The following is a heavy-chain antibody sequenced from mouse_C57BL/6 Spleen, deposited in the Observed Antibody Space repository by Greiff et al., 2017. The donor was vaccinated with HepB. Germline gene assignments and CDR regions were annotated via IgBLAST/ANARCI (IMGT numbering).Heavy chain of an antibody. CDR2: INPNNGGT. J-gene: IGHJ4*01. Sequence: EVQLQQSGPELVKPGASVKIPCKASGYTFTDYNMDWVKQSHGKSLEWIGDINPNNGGTIYNQKFKGKATLTVDKSSSTAYMELRSLTSEDTAVYYCARSLYYGNYYYAMDYGGQGTSVTVSS. CDR3: ARSLYYGNYYYAMDY. D-gene: IGHD2-1*01. V-gene: IGHV1-18*01. CDR1: GYTFTDYN.